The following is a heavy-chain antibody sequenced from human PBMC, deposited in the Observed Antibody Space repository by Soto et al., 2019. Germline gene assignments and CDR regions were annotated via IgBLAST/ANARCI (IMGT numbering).Heavy chain of an antibody. Sequence: SGTLSLTCTVSGGSISSSSYYWGWIRQPPGKGLEWIGSIYYSGNTYYNPSLKSRVTISVDTAKNQFSLKLSSVTAADTAVYYCARQYYFGSGSYYNRTFDFWGQGTLVTVSS. J-gene: IGHJ4*02. V-gene: IGHV4-39*01. CDR2: IYYSGNT. CDR1: GGSISSSSYY. CDR3: ARQYYFGSGSYYNRTFDF. D-gene: IGHD3-10*01.